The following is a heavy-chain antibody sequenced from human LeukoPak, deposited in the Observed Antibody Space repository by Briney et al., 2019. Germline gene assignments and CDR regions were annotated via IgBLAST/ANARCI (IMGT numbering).Heavy chain of an antibody. J-gene: IGHJ4*02. CDR2: IIGSVHST. D-gene: IGHD3-22*01. Sequence: PGGPLRHSRAQTGITPSSDGVCMLLGAVSIRIKWVSAIIGSVHSTYYADTVKGRFTISRDNSKNTLYLQMNSLRAEDTAVYYCAIHSYDSSGYYSIDYWGQGTLVTVFS. V-gene: IGHV3-23*01. CDR3: AIHSYDSSGYYSIDY. CDR1: GITPSSDG.